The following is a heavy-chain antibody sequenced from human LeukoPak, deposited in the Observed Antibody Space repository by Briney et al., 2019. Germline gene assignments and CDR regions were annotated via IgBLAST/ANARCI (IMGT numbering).Heavy chain of an antibody. CDR1: GFIFSSYA. Sequence: GGSLRLSCAASGFIFSSYAMSWVRQAPRKVLELASYGGSGGSTYYADSVKGRFTVSRDNSKSTLYLQMNSLTAEDTAVYYCAKMRGQYYHSYYMDAWGKGTTVTVSS. V-gene: IGHV3-23*01. J-gene: IGHJ6*03. CDR3: AKMRGQYYHSYYMDA. CDR2: GGSGGST.